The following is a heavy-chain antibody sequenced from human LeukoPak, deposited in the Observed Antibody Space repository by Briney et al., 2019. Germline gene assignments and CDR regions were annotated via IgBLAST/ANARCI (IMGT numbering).Heavy chain of an antibody. Sequence: PGGSLRLSCAASGFTFSNYGMHWVRQAPGKGLEWVAVISYDGTNTYYIDSLKGRFTISRDNSENTLYLQMNSLRAEDTALYYCAKMISRWELPSDYWGQGALVTVSS. CDR2: ISYDGTNT. V-gene: IGHV3-30*18. J-gene: IGHJ4*02. CDR1: GFTFSNYG. CDR3: AKMISRWELPSDY. D-gene: IGHD1-26*01.